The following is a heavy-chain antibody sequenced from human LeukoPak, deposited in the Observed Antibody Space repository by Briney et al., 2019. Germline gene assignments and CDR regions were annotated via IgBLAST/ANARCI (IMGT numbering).Heavy chain of an antibody. CDR2: INPSGGST. CDR3: ARGRRELRYSSSWFKDNWFDP. CDR1: GFTFTSYY. J-gene: IGHJ5*02. V-gene: IGHV1-46*01. D-gene: IGHD6-13*01. Sequence: GGSLRLPCAASGFTFTSYYMHWVRQAPGQGLEWMGIINPSGGSTSYAQKFQGRVTMTRDTSTSTVYMELSSLRSEDTAVYYCARGRRELRYSSSWFKDNWFDPWGQGTLVTVSS.